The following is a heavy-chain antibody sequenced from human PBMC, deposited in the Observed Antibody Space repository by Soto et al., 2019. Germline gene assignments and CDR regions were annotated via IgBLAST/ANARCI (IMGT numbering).Heavy chain of an antibody. J-gene: IGHJ6*02. D-gene: IGHD2-15*01. CDR3: ARDGPDMGGYYYYGMDV. CDR1: GYTFTSYG. Sequence: ASVKVSCKASGYTFTSYGISWVRQAPGQGLEWMGWISAYNGNTNYAQKLQGRVTMTTDTSTSTAYMELRSLRSDDTAVYYCARDGPDMGGYYYYGMDVWGQGTTVTSP. V-gene: IGHV1-18*04. CDR2: ISAYNGNT.